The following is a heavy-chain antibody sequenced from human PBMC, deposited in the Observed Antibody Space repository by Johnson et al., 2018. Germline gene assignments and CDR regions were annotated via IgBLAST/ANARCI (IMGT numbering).Heavy chain of an antibody. CDR2: TTGNSGSI. CDR3: AKGYSSGWYSAFDI. V-gene: IGHV3-9*01. D-gene: IGHD6-19*01. CDR1: GFTFDDYA. J-gene: IGHJ3*02. Sequence: VQLVEPGGGLVQPGRSLRLPCVVSGFTFDDYALLWVRQAPGKGLEWVSATTGNSGSIGYADSVKGRFTISRDTAKNSRYGQMHRLRAEETALYYCAKGYSSGWYSAFDIWGQGTMVTVSS.